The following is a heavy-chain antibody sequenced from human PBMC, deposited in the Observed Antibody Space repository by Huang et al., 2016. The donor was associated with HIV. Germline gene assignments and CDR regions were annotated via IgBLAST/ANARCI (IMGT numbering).Heavy chain of an antibody. CDR3: ARDLGTTVVPDGMDV. V-gene: IGHV1-18*04. CDR1: GYTFISYG. Sequence: QVQLVQSGAEVKKPGASAKVSCRASGYTFISYGITWVRQAPGQGLEWMGWISPAYGYTNYAQQFQGRVTMTTDTSTNTVYMEVRSLRSDDTAVYYCARDLGTTVVPDGMDVWGQGTTVTVSS. CDR2: ISPAYGYT. J-gene: IGHJ6*02. D-gene: IGHD4-17*01.